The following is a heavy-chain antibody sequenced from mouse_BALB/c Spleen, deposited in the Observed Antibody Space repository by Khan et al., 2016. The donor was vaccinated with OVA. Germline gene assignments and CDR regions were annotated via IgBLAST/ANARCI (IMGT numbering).Heavy chain of an antibody. CDR1: GYTFTTYT. J-gene: IGHJ3*01. D-gene: IGHD3-2*01. Sequence: QVQLQQSGAELARPGASVKMSCKTSGYTFTTYTLHWVKQRPGRSLEWIGYINPSNDYTNYNQKFKDKSTLTADKSSSTAYLQLSSLTSEDSVVYYCARSGQLGLRGGFTYWGQGTLVTVSA. CDR2: INPSNDYT. V-gene: IGHV1-4*01. CDR3: ARSGQLGLRGGFTY.